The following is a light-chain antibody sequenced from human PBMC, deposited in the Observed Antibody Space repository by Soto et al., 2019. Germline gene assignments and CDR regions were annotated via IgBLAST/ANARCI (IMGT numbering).Light chain of an antibody. Sequence: QSVLTQPPSVSGAPGQRVTISCTGSSSNIGAGYDVHWYQQLPGRAPKLPIYGNTNRPSGVPDRFSGSKSGTSASLAITGLQAEDDADYYCLSCDSSVSVVVGGGTKLTVL. V-gene: IGLV1-40*01. CDR3: LSCDSSVSVV. CDR2: GNT. J-gene: IGLJ2*01. CDR1: SSNIGAGYD.